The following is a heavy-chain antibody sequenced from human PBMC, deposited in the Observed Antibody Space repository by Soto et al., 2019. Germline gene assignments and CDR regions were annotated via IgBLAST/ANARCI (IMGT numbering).Heavy chain of an antibody. J-gene: IGHJ4*02. CDR2: INPSGGGT. CDR1: GYTFSGYY. CDR3: TRGSPTTTPFDY. V-gene: IGHV1-2*04. Sequence: QVQLVQSGAEVKKPGASVKVSCKTSGYTFSGYYIHWVRQAPGQGLEWMGWINPSGGGTNYAQKFQGWVTXXRXXSISTAFMEVTRLKSDDTAVYYCTRGSPTTTPFDYWGQGTLVTVSS. D-gene: IGHD4-17*01.